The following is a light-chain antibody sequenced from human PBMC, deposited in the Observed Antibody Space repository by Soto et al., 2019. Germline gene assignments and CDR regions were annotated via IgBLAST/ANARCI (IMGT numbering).Light chain of an antibody. CDR3: QHYDAYSTWT. V-gene: IGKV1-5*03. Sequence: IHMTQSPSTLSASVGDRVTITCRASQTIRGYLAWYQQKPGKAPKLLIYKASTLESGVPSRFSGSGSGSEFTLTISSLQPDDFATYYCQHYDAYSTWTFGQGTKVDIK. CDR1: QTIRGY. J-gene: IGKJ1*01. CDR2: KAS.